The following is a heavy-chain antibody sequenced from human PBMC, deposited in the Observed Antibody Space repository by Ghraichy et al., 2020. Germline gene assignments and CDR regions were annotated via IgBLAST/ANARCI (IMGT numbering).Heavy chain of an antibody. CDR2: ISGSGGST. CDR1: GFTFSSYA. D-gene: IGHD2/OR15-2a*01. Sequence: GESLNISCAASGFTFSSYAMSWVRQAPGKGLEWVSAISGSGGSTYYADSVKGRFTISRDNSKNTLYLQMNSLRAEDTAVYYCAKSKNREYYFDYWGQGTLVTVSS. CDR3: AKSKNREYYFDY. J-gene: IGHJ4*02. V-gene: IGHV3-23*01.